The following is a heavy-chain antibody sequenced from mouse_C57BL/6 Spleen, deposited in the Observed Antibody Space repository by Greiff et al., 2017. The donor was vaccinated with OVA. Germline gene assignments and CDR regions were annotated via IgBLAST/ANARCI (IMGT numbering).Heavy chain of an antibody. J-gene: IGHJ4*01. CDR3: ARHYYGSSYAMDY. D-gene: IGHD1-1*01. CDR1: GYSITSDY. CDR2: ISYSGST. Sequence: VQLKESGPGLAKPSQTLSLTCSVTGYSITSDYWNWIRKFPGNKLEYMGYISYSGSTYYNPSLKSRISITRETSKHQYYLQLNSVTTEDTATYYCARHYYGSSYAMDYWGQGTSVTGSS. V-gene: IGHV3-8*01.